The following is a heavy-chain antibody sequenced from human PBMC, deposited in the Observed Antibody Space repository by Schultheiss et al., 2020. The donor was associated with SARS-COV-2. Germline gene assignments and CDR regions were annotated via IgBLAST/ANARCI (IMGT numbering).Heavy chain of an antibody. Sequence: GGSLRLSCAASGFTFDDYTMHWVRQAPGKGLEWVSYISGSGDTIYYADSVKGRFTISRDNAKNSLYLQMNSLRAEDTAVYYCARFPRSGYDLDYWGQGTLVTVSS. D-gene: IGHD5-12*01. CDR2: ISGSGDTI. CDR1: GFTFDDYT. J-gene: IGHJ4*02. V-gene: IGHV3-48*03. CDR3: ARFPRSGYDLDY.